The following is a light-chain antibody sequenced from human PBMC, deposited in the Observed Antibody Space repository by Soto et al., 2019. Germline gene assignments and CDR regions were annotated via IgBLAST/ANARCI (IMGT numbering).Light chain of an antibody. J-gene: IGKJ2*01. V-gene: IGKV3-15*01. CDR2: GAS. CDR1: QSVSSN. CDR3: QQCNDWPHT. Sequence: EIVMTQSPVTLSVSPGESATLSCRASQSVSSNLAWYQQKPGQAPRLLIYGASTRATGIPARFSGRGSATDFTLIISSLQSEDCAVYYCQQCNDWPHTFGQGTKLEIK.